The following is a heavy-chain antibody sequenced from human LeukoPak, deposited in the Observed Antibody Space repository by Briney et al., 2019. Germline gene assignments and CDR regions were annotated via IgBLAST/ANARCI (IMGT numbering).Heavy chain of an antibody. Sequence: GEALKISCKGSGYSFNSYWSGWGRQMPGKGLGGVWIIYPGDSDTRYSPSFQGQVTISADKSISTAYREWSSLKASDTAMYYCARHVGCYYDSRGGDFDYWGQGTLVTVSS. V-gene: IGHV5-51*01. D-gene: IGHD3-22*01. CDR2: IYPGDSDT. CDR3: ARHVGCYYDSRGGDFDY. J-gene: IGHJ4*02. CDR1: GYSFNSYW.